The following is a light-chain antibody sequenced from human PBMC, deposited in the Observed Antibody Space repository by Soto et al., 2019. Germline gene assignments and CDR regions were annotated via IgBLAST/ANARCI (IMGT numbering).Light chain of an antibody. CDR2: AAS. J-gene: IGKJ1*01. Sequence: DIQLTQSPSFLSASVGDRVTITCRASQGISSYLAWYQQKPGKAPKLLIYAASTLQSGVPSRFSRSGSGTEFTLTIRSLQPEDSATYYCQQLNSYPRTFGQGTKVDIK. V-gene: IGKV1-9*01. CDR1: QGISSY. CDR3: QQLNSYPRT.